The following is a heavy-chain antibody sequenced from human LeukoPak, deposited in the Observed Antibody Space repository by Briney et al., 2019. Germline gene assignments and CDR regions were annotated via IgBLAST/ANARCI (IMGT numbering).Heavy chain of an antibody. J-gene: IGHJ5*02. V-gene: IGHV1-69*05. CDR1: GGTFSSYA. CDR2: IIPIFGTA. D-gene: IGHD1-1*01. Sequence: ASVKVSCRASGGTFSSYAISWVRQAPGQGLEWMGGIIPIFGTANYAQKFQGRVTITTGESTSTAYMELSSLRSEDTAVYYCAREMLDNWNHNWFDPWGQGTLVTVSS. CDR3: AREMLDNWNHNWFDP.